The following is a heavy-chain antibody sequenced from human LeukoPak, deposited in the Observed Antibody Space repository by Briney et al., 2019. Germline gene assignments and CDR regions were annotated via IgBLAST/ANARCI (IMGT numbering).Heavy chain of an antibody. J-gene: IGHJ3*02. CDR1: GFTFSSYA. V-gene: IGHV3-30-3*01. CDR2: ISYDGSNK. D-gene: IGHD6-19*01. Sequence: GGSLRLSCAASGFTFSSYAMHWVRQAPGEGLEWVAVISYDGSNKYYADSVKGRFTISRDNSKNTLYLQMNSLRAEDTAVYYCARPYSSGWRDAFDIWGQGTMVTVSS. CDR3: ARPYSSGWRDAFDI.